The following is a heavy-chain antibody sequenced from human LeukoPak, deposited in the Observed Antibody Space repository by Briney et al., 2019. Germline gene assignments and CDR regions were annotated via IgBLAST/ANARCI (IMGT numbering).Heavy chain of an antibody. V-gene: IGHV4-30-2*01. CDR2: IYHSGTT. Sequence: SQTLSLTCAVSGGSISNGGYSWNWIRQPPGKGLEWIGYIYHSGTTYYNPSLKSRVTISVDRSKNQFSLKLSSVTAADTAVYYCARDQSSSWYWFDPWGQGTLVTVSS. CDR1: GGSISNGGYS. CDR3: ARDQSSSWYWFDP. D-gene: IGHD6-13*01. J-gene: IGHJ5*02.